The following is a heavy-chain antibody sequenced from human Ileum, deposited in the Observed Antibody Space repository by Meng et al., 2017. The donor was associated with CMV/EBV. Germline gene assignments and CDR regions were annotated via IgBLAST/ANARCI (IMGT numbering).Heavy chain of an antibody. Sequence: GESLKISCKASGYTFTSHGINWVRQAPGQGLEWMGWISGDIGNTEYAQKFQGRITVTTDISTSTAYMELRSLRFDDTAMYYCVRDTSFPVTGWYPGGYWGQGTLVTVSS. D-gene: IGHD6-19*01. CDR1: GYTFTSHG. V-gene: IGHV1-18*01. CDR3: VRDTSFPVTGWYPGGY. CDR2: ISGDIGNT. J-gene: IGHJ4*02.